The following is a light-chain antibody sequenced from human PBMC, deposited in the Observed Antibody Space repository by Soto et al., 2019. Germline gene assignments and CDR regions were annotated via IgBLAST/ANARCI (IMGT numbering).Light chain of an antibody. CDR3: LQDHTYPWT. CDR1: QAIGNR. V-gene: IGKV1-6*01. CDR2: AAS. Sequence: AIQMTQSPSSLSASVGDRIIITCRASQAIGNRLGWYQQKPGKAPKVLIYAASTLQSGVPSRFSGGGSGTEFALTISCLQPEDFATYYCLQDHTYPWTFGQGTRVEVK. J-gene: IGKJ1*01.